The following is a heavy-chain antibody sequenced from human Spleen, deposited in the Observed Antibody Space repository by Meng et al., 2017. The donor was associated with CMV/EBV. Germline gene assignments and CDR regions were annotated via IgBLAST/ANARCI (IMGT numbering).Heavy chain of an antibody. CDR3: AKGRVGYYDSSGYYSQDWYFDL. V-gene: IGHV3-9*01. D-gene: IGHD3-22*01. CDR1: GFTFGSYR. Sequence: SLKISCAASGFTFGSYRMHWVRQAPGKGLEWVSGISWNSGSIGYADSVKGRFTISRDNAKNSLYLQMNSLRAEDTALYYCAKGRVGYYDSSGYYSQDWYFDLWGRGTLVTVSS. CDR2: ISWNSGSI. J-gene: IGHJ2*01.